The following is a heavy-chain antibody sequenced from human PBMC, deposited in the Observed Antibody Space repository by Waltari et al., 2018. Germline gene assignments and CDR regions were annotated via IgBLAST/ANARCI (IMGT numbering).Heavy chain of an antibody. CDR3: ARVKSRDSSGYYPHDAFDI. CDR2: IYHSGST. V-gene: IGHV4-38-2*01. Sequence: QVQLQESGPGLVKPSETLSLTCAVSGYSISSGYYWGWIRQPPGKGLEWIGSIYHSGSTYYNPSLKSRVTISVDTSKNQFSLKLSSVTAADTAVYYCARVKSRDSSGYYPHDAFDIWGQGTMVSVSS. J-gene: IGHJ3*02. D-gene: IGHD3-22*01. CDR1: GYSISSGYY.